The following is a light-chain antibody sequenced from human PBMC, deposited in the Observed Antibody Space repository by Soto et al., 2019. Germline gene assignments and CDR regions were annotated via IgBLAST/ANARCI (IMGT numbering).Light chain of an antibody. J-gene: IGKJ1*01. CDR3: KQYGSSRT. Sequence: ILVTQASVTLSVSPGVSPLLSCRASQSVSNNYLAWYQQKPGPAPRLLIYGACNRAKGIPDRFSVSGCGTDCTLAISRLEREDFAVYYCKQYGSSRTFGQGTTGDIK. V-gene: IGKV3-20*01. CDR2: GAC. CDR1: QSVSNNY.